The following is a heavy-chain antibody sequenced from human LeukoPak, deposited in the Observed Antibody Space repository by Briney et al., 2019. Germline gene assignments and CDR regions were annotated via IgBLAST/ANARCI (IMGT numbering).Heavy chain of an antibody. CDR2: IKSKTDGGTT. J-gene: IGHJ5*02. D-gene: IGHD5-18*01. CDR1: GFTVSSSH. CDR3: TKGYSYGFWRWFDP. V-gene: IGHV3-15*01. Sequence: PGGSLRLSCAASGFTVSSSHMSWVRQAPGKGLEWVGRIKSKTDGGTTDYAAPVKGRFTISRDDSKNTLYLQMNSLKTEDTAVYYCTKGYSYGFWRWFDPWGQGTLVTVSS.